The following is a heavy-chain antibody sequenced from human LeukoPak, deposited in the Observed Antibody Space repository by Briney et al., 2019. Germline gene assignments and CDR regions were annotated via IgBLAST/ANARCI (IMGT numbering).Heavy chain of an antibody. D-gene: IGHD5-18*01. CDR2: IYSGGST. J-gene: IGHJ4*02. V-gene: IGHV3-53*01. CDR3: ARASIRHSRDTSMVSSFGGFDY. Sequence: GGSLRLSCAASGFTVSSNYMSWVRQAPGKGLEWVSVIYSGGSTYYADSVKGRFTISRDNSKNTLYLQMNSLRAEDTAVYYCARASIRHSRDTSMVSSFGGFDYWGQGTLLTVSS. CDR1: GFTVSSNY.